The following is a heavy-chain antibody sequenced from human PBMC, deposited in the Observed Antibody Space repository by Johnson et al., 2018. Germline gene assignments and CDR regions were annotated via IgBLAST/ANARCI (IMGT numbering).Heavy chain of an antibody. J-gene: IGHJ1*01. Sequence: EVQLVESGGGLVQPGGSLRLSCVGSGFIFSNHAMYRVRQAPGEGLEFVSGISSYGGSTYYANSVKGRFTIFRDNSKNTLYLQMNSLRAEDTALYYCAKDSPYCTNGVCYQFQHWGQGTLVTVSS. CDR2: ISSYGGST. CDR1: GFIFSNHA. V-gene: IGHV3-64*01. CDR3: AKDSPYCTNGVCYQFQH. D-gene: IGHD2-8*01.